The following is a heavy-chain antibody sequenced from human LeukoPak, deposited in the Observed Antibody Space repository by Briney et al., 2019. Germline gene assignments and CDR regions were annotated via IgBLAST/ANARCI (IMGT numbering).Heavy chain of an antibody. J-gene: IGHJ3*02. CDR3: ARDYTAMASPEAFDI. Sequence: GASAKVSCKASGYTFTSYGISWVRQAPGQGLEWMGWISAYNGNTNYAQKLQGRVTMTTDTSTSTAYMELRSLRSDDTAVYYCARDYTAMASPEAFDIWGQGTMVTVSS. V-gene: IGHV1-18*01. CDR1: GYTFTSYG. CDR2: ISAYNGNT. D-gene: IGHD5-18*01.